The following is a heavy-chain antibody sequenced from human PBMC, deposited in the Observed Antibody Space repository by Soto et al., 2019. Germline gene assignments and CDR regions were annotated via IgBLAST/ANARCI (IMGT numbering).Heavy chain of an antibody. J-gene: IGHJ5*02. CDR1: GYTFTSYY. Sequence: GASVKVSCKASGYTFTSYYMHWVRQAPGQGLEWMGIINPSGGSTSYAQKFQGRVTMTRDTSTSTVYMELSSLRSEDTAVYYCARDRSVAATDNWLDLWGQGTLVTVSS. D-gene: IGHD2-15*01. CDR2: INPSGGST. CDR3: ARDRSVAATDNWLDL. V-gene: IGHV1-46*03.